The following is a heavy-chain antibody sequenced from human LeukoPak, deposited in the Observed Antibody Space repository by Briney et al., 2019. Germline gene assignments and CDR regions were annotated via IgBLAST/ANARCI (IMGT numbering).Heavy chain of an antibody. J-gene: IGHJ1*01. D-gene: IGHD3-22*01. Sequence: GRSLRLSCAASGFTYSSYEMNWVRQAPGKGLEWVSYISSSGRTMYYLDSVKGRLTTSRDNAKNSLYLQMTSLPVEDSSVYVCARAGISAYFYPNEYFNHSGPGTRVVVSS. V-gene: IGHV3-48*03. CDR1: GFTYSSYE. CDR2: ISSSGRTM. CDR3: ARAGISAYFYPNEYFNH.